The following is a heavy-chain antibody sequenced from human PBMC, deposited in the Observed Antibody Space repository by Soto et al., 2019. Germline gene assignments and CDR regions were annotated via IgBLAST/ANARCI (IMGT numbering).Heavy chain of an antibody. CDR2: IIPIFGTA. CDR3: ARVGRAVAGIFWFDP. V-gene: IGHV1-69*06. D-gene: IGHD6-19*01. J-gene: IGHJ5*02. CDR1: GGTFSSYA. Sequence: SVKVSCKASGGTFSSYAISWVRQAPGQGLEWMGGIIPIFGTANYAQKFQGRVTITADKSTSTAYMELSSLRSEDTAVYYCARVGRAVAGIFWFDPWGQGTLVTVSS.